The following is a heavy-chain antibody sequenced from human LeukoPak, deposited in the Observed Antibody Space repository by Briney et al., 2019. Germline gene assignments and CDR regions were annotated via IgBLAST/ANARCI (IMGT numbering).Heavy chain of an antibody. J-gene: IGHJ4*02. V-gene: IGHV3-7*01. D-gene: IGHD2-2*01. CDR1: GFTFSSYW. CDR3: ARDHSFDCSSTSRYFHYFDY. CDR2: IKQDGSEK. Sequence: GGSLRLSCAASGFTFSSYWMSWVRQAPGKGLEWVANIKQDGSEKYYVDSVKGRFTISRDNAKNSLYLQMNSLRAEDTAVYYCARDHSFDCSSTSRYFHYFDYWGQGTLVTVSS.